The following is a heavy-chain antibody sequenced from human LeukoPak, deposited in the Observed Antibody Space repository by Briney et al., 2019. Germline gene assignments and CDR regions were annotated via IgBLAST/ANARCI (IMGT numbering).Heavy chain of an antibody. V-gene: IGHV1-8*01. Sequence: ASVTVSCKASGYTFTAHDINWVRQATGQGLEWMGWMNPNSGNTGFGQNFKGRVTMTRDTSTSTAYMELSSLRSEDTAVYYCARGFDVLTGHSYAYYYYYGLDIWGQGTTVIVSS. D-gene: IGHD3-9*01. CDR3: ARGFDVLTGHSYAYYYYYGLDI. CDR2: MNPNSGNT. J-gene: IGHJ6*02. CDR1: GYTFTAHD.